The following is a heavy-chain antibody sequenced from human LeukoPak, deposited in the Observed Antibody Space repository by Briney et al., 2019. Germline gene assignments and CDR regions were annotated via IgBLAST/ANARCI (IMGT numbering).Heavy chain of an antibody. CDR2: INPSGGST. CDR1: GYTFTSYY. J-gene: IGHJ6*02. D-gene: IGHD2-15*01. CDR3: ARDGRNCSGGSCHTSPFYYYYYYGMDV. V-gene: IGHV1-46*01. Sequence: ASVKVSCKASGYTFTSYYMHWVRQAPGQGLECMGIINPSGGSTSYAQKFQGRVTMTRDTSTSTVYMELSSLRSEDTAVYYCARDGRNCSGGSCHTSPFYYYYYYGMDVWGQGTTVTVSS.